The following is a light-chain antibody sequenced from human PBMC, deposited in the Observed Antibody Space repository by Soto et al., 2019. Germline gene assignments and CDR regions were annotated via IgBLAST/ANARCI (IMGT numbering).Light chain of an antibody. Sequence: DITMTQSPSTLSAGFGNGVTITCRASQRISPYLNWYQQKPGKAPTLLIYAASSLQSGVPSRFSGGGSGTDFTLTINTLQPEDFATYFCQQCYSSPRTFGQGTKVEIK. CDR2: AAS. CDR1: QRISPY. J-gene: IGKJ1*01. V-gene: IGKV1-39*01. CDR3: QQCYSSPRT.